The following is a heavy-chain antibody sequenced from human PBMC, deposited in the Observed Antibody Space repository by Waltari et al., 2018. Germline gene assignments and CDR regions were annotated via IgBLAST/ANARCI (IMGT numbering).Heavy chain of an antibody. CDR2: ISAYNGNT. V-gene: IGHV1-18*01. Sequence: QVQLVQSGAEVKKPGASVKVSCKASGYTFTSYGISWVRQAPGQGLEWMGWISAYNGNTNYAQKLQGRVTMTKDTSKSTAYMELRSLRSDDTAVYYCARDPSITIFGVVIVYYGMDVWGQGTTVTVSS. CDR3: ARDPSITIFGVVIVYYGMDV. CDR1: GYTFTSYG. D-gene: IGHD3-3*01. J-gene: IGHJ6*02.